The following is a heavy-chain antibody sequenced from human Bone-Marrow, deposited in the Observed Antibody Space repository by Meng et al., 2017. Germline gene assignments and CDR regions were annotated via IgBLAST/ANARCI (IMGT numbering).Heavy chain of an antibody. CDR1: GYTFTSYG. V-gene: IGHV1-18*01. CDR2: ISAYNGNT. J-gene: IGHJ4*02. D-gene: IGHD1-26*01. Sequence: ASVKVSCKASGYTFTSYGISWVRQAPGQGLEGRGWISAYNGNTNYAQKLQGRVTMTTDTSTSTAYMELRSLRSDDTAVYYCGSSGGGATVPDYWGQGTLVTVSS. CDR3: GSSGGGATVPDY.